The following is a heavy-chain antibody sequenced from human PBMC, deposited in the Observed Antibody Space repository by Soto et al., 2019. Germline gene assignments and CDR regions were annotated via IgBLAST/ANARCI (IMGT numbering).Heavy chain of an antibody. Sequence: PSETLSLTCAFYGGSFSGYYWSWIRQPPGKGLEWIGEINHSGSTNYNPSLKSRVTISVDTSKNQFSLKLSSVTAADTAVYYCARGRRYDQYYYYGMDVWGQGTTVTVSS. CDR2: INHSGST. D-gene: IGHD5-12*01. J-gene: IGHJ6*02. V-gene: IGHV4-34*01. CDR1: GGSFSGYY. CDR3: ARGRRYDQYYYYGMDV.